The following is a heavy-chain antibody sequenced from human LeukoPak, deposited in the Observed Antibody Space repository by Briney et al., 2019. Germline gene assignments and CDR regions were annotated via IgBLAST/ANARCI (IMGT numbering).Heavy chain of an antibody. D-gene: IGHD3-16*01. V-gene: IGHV3-74*01. Sequence: PGGSLRLSCAASGFSFSDYWMHWVRRAPGKGLAWVSRITPDGSGTSYADSVKGRFTISRDNAKNTLYLQMNSLRPEDTAVYYCARDLGWGQGTMVTVSS. J-gene: IGHJ3*01. CDR1: GFSFSDYW. CDR3: ARDLG. CDR2: ITPDGSGT.